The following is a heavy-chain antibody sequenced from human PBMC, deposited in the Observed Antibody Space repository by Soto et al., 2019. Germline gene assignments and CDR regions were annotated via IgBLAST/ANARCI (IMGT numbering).Heavy chain of an antibody. CDR3: AKGPYGDSIEYFPH. Sequence: LRLSCAGSVFPFSTYVMKWFRLAPLNVPEWVSAISGSGESTYYSDSVKGRFTISRDNSKNTLDLQMNSLRAEDTAVYYCAKGPYGDSIEYFPHWGQGTLVTVSS. D-gene: IGHD4-17*01. CDR1: VFPFSTYV. V-gene: IGHV3-23*01. CDR2: ISGSGEST. J-gene: IGHJ1*01.